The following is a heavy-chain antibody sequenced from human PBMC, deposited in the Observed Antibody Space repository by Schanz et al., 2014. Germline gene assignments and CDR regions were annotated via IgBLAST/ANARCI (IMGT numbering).Heavy chain of an antibody. CDR3: ARGGYSSGWYDRDIAHFDY. J-gene: IGHJ4*02. CDR1: GYTFTSYG. V-gene: IGHV1-18*01. Sequence: VQLVESGTQVKKPGASVKVSCKASGYTFTSYGINWVRQAPGQGLEWMGWISAYNGNTNYAQKLQGRVTMTTDTSTSTAYMELRSLRSDDTAVYYCARGGYSSGWYDRDIAHFDYWGQGTLVIVSS. CDR2: ISAYNGNT. D-gene: IGHD6-19*01.